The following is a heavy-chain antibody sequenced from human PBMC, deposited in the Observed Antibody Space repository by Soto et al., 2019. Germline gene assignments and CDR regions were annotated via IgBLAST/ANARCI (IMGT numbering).Heavy chain of an antibody. Sequence: GGSLRLSCAASGFTFSSYAMSWVRQAPRKGLEWVSAISGSGGSTYYADSVKGRFTISRDNSKNTLYLQMNSLRAEDTAVYYCAKAHKRWLQYAAFDYWGQGTLVTVSS. V-gene: IGHV3-23*01. CDR1: GFTFSSYA. J-gene: IGHJ4*02. D-gene: IGHD5-12*01. CDR3: AKAHKRWLQYAAFDY. CDR2: ISGSGGST.